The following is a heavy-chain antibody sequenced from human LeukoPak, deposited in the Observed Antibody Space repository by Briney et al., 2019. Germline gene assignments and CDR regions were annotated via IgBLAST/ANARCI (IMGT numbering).Heavy chain of an antibody. V-gene: IGHV3-23*01. CDR3: ASPYYYDSSGSTLWDY. D-gene: IGHD3-22*01. CDR2: ISGSGGST. Sequence: GGSLRLSCAASGFTFSSYAMSWVRQAPGKGLEWVSAISGSGGSTYYADSVKGRFTISRDNSKNTLYLQMNILRAEDTAVYYCASPYYYDSSGSTLWDYWGQGTLVTVSS. CDR1: GFTFSSYA. J-gene: IGHJ4*02.